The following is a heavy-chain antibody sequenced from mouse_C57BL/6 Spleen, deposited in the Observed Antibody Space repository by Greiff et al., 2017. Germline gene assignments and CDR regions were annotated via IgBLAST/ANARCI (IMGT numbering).Heavy chain of an antibody. CDR3: ARATYYSNYGYFDY. D-gene: IGHD2-5*01. Sequence: EVQRVESGPVLVKPGASVKMSCKASGYTFTDYYMNWVKQSHGKSLEWIGVINPYNGGTSYNQKFKGKATLTVDKSSSTAYMELNSLTSEDSAVYYCARATYYSNYGYFDYWGKGTTLTVSS. V-gene: IGHV1-19*01. J-gene: IGHJ2*01. CDR2: INPYNGGT. CDR1: GYTFTDYY.